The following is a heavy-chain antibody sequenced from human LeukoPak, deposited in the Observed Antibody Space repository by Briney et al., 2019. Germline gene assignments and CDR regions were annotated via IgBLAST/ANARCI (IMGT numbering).Heavy chain of an antibody. V-gene: IGHV4-39*01. Sequence: PSETLSLTCTVSGGSISSSSYYWGWIRQPPGKGLEWIGSIYYSGSTYYNPSLKSRVTISVDTSKNQFSLKLSSVTAADTAVYYCARHVEVRSGYYFWFDPWGQGTLSPSPQ. D-gene: IGHD3-3*01. CDR1: GGSISSSSYY. CDR2: IYYSGST. J-gene: IGHJ5*02. CDR3: ARHVEVRSGYYFWFDP.